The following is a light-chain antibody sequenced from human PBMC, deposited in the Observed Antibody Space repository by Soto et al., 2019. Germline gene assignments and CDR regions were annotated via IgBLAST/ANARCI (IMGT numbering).Light chain of an antibody. CDR2: DAS. Sequence: DIQMTQSPSTLSASVGDRVTITCRASESISTWLTWYQQKPGKAPKLLIYDASSLTSGVPSRFSGGGSGTEFTLTISSLQPDDFATYYCQQYNSYSLTFGGGTKVDIK. CDR3: QQYNSYSLT. CDR1: ESISTW. J-gene: IGKJ4*01. V-gene: IGKV1-5*01.